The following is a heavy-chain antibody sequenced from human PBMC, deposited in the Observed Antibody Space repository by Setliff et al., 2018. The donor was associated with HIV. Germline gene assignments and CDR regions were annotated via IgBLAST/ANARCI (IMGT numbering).Heavy chain of an antibody. CDR1: GYRFTDYY. CDR2: ISSSGFPI. J-gene: IGHJ4*02. CDR3: VRGTLDF. Sequence: ASGYRFTDYYIHWVRQAPGQGLEWVAQISSSGFPIYYADSVRGRFTASRDNGKNSLFLQMNSLRAEDTAVYYCVRGTLDFWGQGNLVNVSS. V-gene: IGHV3-11*04.